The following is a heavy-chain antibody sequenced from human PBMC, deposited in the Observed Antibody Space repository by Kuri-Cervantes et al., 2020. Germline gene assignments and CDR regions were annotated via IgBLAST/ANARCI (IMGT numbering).Heavy chain of an antibody. J-gene: IGHJ4*02. Sequence: SETLSLTCAVSGGSISSSNWWSWIRQPPGKGLEWIGEINHSGSTNYNPSLKSRVTISVDTSKNQFSLKLSSVTAADTAVYYCARVPRRGYSGYDKKYFDYWGQGTLVTVSS. V-gene: IGHV4-4*02. CDR2: INHSGST. CDR1: GGSISSSNW. D-gene: IGHD5-12*01. CDR3: ARVPRRGYSGYDKKYFDY.